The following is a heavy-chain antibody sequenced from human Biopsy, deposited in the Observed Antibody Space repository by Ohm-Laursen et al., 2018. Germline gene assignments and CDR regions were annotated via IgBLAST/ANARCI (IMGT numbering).Heavy chain of an antibody. V-gene: IGHV1-18*01. Sequence: GASVKVSCNGSGYIFTSFGVSWVRQAPGHGLEWMGWVSTYNGNTEYERKFQGRVTMTTDTSANTAYMELRSLRSDDTAVYFCARVREGGLLDYWGQGILVTVSS. D-gene: IGHD3-16*01. CDR1: GYIFTSFG. J-gene: IGHJ4*02. CDR3: ARVREGGLLDY. CDR2: VSTYNGNT.